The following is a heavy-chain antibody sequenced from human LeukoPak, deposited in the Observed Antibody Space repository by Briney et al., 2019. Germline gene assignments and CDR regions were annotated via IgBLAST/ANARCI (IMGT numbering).Heavy chain of an antibody. Sequence: GASVKVSCKASGYTFTGYYMHWVRQAPGQGPEWMGWINPNSGGTNYAQKFQGRVTMTRDTSISTAYMELSRLRSDDTAVYHCAVSISSWQLVDYWGQGTLVTVSS. D-gene: IGHD6-13*01. V-gene: IGHV1-2*02. J-gene: IGHJ4*02. CDR2: INPNSGGT. CDR3: AVSISSWQLVDY. CDR1: GYTFTGYY.